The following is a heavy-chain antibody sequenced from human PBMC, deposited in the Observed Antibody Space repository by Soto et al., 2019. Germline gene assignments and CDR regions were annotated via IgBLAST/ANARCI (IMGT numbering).Heavy chain of an antibody. V-gene: IGHV4-59*08. CDR1: GGSISSYY. CDR2: IYYSGST. J-gene: IGHJ4*02. Sequence: PSETLSLTCTVSGGSISSYYWSWIRQPPGKGLEWIGYIYYSGSTNYNPSLKSRVTISVDTSKNQFSLKLSSVTAADTAVYYCVRLLDYWGQGTPVTVSS. CDR3: VRLLDY.